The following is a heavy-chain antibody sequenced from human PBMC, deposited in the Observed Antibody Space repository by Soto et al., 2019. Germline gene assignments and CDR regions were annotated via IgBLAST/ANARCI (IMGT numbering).Heavy chain of an antibody. J-gene: IGHJ5*02. V-gene: IGHV1-2*02. Sequence: GASVKVSCKASRYTFTSYDIFWVRQSPGQGLEWMGWIKPDSGDTHHAQNFQGRVTMTRDTSINTAYMELNNLVSDDTAVYYCARRSSTYLNEIIYDPWGQGTLVTVSS. CDR2: IKPDSGDT. CDR3: ARRSSTYLNEIIYDP. D-gene: IGHD2-2*01. CDR1: RYTFTSYD.